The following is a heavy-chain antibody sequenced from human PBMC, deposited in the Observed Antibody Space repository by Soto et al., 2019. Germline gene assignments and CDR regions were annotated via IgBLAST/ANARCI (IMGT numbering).Heavy chain of an antibody. J-gene: IGHJ4*02. V-gene: IGHV1-18*01. CDR2: ISTYSGIR. CDR1: GYTFTSHG. D-gene: IGHD2-2*01. Sequence: ASVKVSCKASGYTFTSHGVSWLRQAPGQGLEWLGWISTYSGIRNYARKFQDRVTMGSDTSTSTVYMELRSLTSNDTAMYYCAIDLSTSRFDYWGQGTLVTVS. CDR3: AIDLSTSRFDY.